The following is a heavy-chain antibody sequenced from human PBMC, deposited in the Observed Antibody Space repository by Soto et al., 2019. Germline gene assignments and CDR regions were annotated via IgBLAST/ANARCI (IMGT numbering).Heavy chain of an antibody. CDR1: GYTFTGYY. D-gene: IGHD6-13*01. V-gene: IGHV1-2*04. CDR3: AREAAAGTEVQGFDY. CDR2: INPNSGGT. J-gene: IGHJ4*02. Sequence: QVQLVQSGAEVKRPGASVKVSCKASGYTFTGYYMHWVRQAPGQGLEWMGWINPNSGGTNYAQKFQGWVTMTRDTSISTAYMELSRLRSDDTAVYYCAREAAAGTEVQGFDYWGQGTLVTVSS.